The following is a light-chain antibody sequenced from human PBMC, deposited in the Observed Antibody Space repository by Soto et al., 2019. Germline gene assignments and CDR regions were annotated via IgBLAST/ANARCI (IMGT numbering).Light chain of an antibody. J-gene: IGLJ1*01. CDR3: SSYTTANTLTYV. CDR2: DVT. Sequence: QSVLTQPASVSGSPGQSITISCTATSSDVGTYDFVSWYQHHPGKAPKLIIFDVTNRPLGVSRRFSGSRSDNAASLTISGLQPEDEAFYYCSSYTTANTLTYVFGTGTKVTVL. CDR1: SSDVGTYDF. V-gene: IGLV2-14*03.